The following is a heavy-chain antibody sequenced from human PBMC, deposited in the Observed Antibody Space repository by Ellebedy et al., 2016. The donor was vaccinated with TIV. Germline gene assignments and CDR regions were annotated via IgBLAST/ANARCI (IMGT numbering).Heavy chain of an antibody. Sequence: PGGSLRLSCAASGFTFSDYYMSWIRQAPGKGLEWVSYISSSGSTIYYADSVKGRFTISRDNAKNSLYLQMNSLRAEDTAVYYCARFSRWIQLWFEVVYWGQGTLVTVSS. CDR1: GFTFSDYY. CDR3: ARFSRWIQLWFEVVY. V-gene: IGHV3-11*01. J-gene: IGHJ4*02. CDR2: ISSSGSTI. D-gene: IGHD5-18*01.